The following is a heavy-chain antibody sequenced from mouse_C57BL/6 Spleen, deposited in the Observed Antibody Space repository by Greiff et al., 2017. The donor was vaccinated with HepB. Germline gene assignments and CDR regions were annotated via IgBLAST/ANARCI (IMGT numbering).Heavy chain of an antibody. Sequence: QVQLQQSGPGLVQPSPSLSITCTVSGFSLTSYGVHWVRQSPGKGLEWLGVIWRGGSTDYNAAFMSRLSITKDNSKSQVFFKMNSLQADDTAIYYCTKNAGGLLPSLYLDYWRQDTTLKVPT. J-gene: IGHJ2*01. CDR2: IWRGGST. CDR3: TKNAGGLLPSLYLDY. V-gene: IGHV2-5*01. D-gene: IGHD1-1*01. CDR1: GFSLTSYG.